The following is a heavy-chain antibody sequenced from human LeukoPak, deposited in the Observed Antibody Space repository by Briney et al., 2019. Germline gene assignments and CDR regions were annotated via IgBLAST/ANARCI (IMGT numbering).Heavy chain of an antibody. CDR2: IYNRGST. J-gene: IGHJ3*01. CDR1: GGSINSDDYY. D-gene: IGHD2-15*01. CDR3: ARDCSGGSCYDALDA. V-gene: IGHV4-30-4*01. Sequence: PSETLSLTCTVSGGSINSDDYYWSWIRQPPGKGLEWIGYIYNRGSTYYNPSLKSRVTISLDTSRNQFSLRLSSVTAADTAMYYCARDCSGGSCYDALDAWGQGTMVTVSS.